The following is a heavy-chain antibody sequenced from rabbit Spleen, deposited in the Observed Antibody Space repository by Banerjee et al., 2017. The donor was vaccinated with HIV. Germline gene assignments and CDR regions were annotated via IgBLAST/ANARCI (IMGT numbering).Heavy chain of an antibody. CDR2: IYVGSRDTT. J-gene: IGHJ4*01. D-gene: IGHD4-2*01. CDR1: GFSFSANYY. Sequence: QEQLTETGGGLVQPGASLTLTCTASGFSFSANYYMCWVRQAPGKGLEWIACIYVGSRDTTYYASWARGRFTISKTSSTTETLQMTSLTAADTATYFCARSYAGKAISSLNLWGPGTLVTVS. V-gene: IGHV1S45*01. CDR3: ARSYAGKAISSLNL.